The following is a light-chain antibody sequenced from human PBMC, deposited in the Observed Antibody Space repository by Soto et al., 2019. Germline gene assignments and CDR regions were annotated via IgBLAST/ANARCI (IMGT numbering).Light chain of an antibody. CDR1: QSVSSNY. CDR3: QHYGTTPWT. J-gene: IGKJ1*01. V-gene: IGKV3-20*01. Sequence: EIVLTQSPGPLSLSPGERATLSCRASQSVSSNYLAWFQQKPGQAPRLLIYGASSRATGIPDRFSGSGYGTDFTLTISRLEPEDFAVYYCQHYGTTPWTFGQGTKVDIK. CDR2: GAS.